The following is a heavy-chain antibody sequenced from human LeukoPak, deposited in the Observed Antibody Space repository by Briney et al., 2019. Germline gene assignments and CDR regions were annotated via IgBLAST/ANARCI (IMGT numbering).Heavy chain of an antibody. J-gene: IGHJ5*02. CDR1: GFTFSSYG. Sequence: GRSLRLSCAASGFTFSSYGMHWVRQAPGKGLEWVAVISYDGSNKYYADSVKGRFTISRDNSKNTLYLQMNSLRAEDTAVYYYAKDSMRYCSSTSCLGRLDPWGQGTLVTVSS. V-gene: IGHV3-30*18. D-gene: IGHD2-2*01. CDR3: AKDSMRYCSSTSCLGRLDP. CDR2: ISYDGSNK.